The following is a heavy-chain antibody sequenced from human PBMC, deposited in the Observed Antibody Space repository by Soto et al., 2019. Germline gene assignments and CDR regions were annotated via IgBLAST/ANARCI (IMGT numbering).Heavy chain of an antibody. CDR1: GYTFTSYD. J-gene: IGHJ4*02. Sequence: QVQLVQSGAEVKKPGASVKVSCKASGYTFTSYDITWVRQATGQGLEWMGGMNPNSGNTVYAQKFQGRVTMTRNTSISTAYMELSSLRSEDTAVYYCARGHSSYYDSSGYYPLNYWGQRTLVTVSS. V-gene: IGHV1-8*01. D-gene: IGHD3-22*01. CDR3: ARGHSSYYDSSGYYPLNY. CDR2: MNPNSGNT.